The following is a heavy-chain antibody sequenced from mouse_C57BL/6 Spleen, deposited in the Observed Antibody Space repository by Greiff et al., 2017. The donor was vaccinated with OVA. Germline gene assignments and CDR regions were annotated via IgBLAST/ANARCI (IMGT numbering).Heavy chain of an antibody. V-gene: IGHV1-74*01. Sequence: QVHVKQPGAELVKPGASVKVSCKASGYTFTSYWMHWVKQRPGQGLEWIGRIHPSDSDTNYNQKFKGKATLTVDKSSSTAYMQLSSLTSEDSAVYYCAIEPSFAYWGQGTLVTVSA. CDR1: GYTFTSYW. CDR3: AIEPSFAY. J-gene: IGHJ3*01. CDR2: IHPSDSDT.